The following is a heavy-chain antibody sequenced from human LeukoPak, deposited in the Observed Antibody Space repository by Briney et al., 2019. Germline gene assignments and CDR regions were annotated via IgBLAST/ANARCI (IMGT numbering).Heavy chain of an antibody. CDR2: INPSSGGT. CDR3: ARGRVGSGSYQGYYYYMDV. V-gene: IGHV1-2*02. J-gene: IGHJ6*03. Sequence: ASVKVSCKASGYTFTGYYMHWVRQAPGQGLEWMGWINPSSGGTNYAQKFQGRVTMTRDTSISTAYMELSRLRSDDTAVYYCARGRVGSGSYQGYYYYMDVWGKGTTVTVSS. CDR1: GYTFTGYY. D-gene: IGHD3-10*01.